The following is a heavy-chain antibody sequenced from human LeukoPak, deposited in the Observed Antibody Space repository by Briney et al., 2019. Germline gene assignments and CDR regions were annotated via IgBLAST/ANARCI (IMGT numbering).Heavy chain of an antibody. Sequence: PLQTLSLTCTVSGGSISSGGYYWSWIRQHPGKGLEWIGYIYYSGSTYYNPSLKSRVTISVDTSKNQFSLKLSSVTAADTAVYYCARGSVVVTATYAFDIWGQGTMVTVSS. V-gene: IGHV4-31*03. D-gene: IGHD2-21*02. J-gene: IGHJ3*02. CDR3: ARGSVVVTATYAFDI. CDR2: IYYSGST. CDR1: GGSISSGGYY.